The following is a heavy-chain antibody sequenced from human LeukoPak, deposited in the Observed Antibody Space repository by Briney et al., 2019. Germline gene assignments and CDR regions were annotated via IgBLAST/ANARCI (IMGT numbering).Heavy chain of an antibody. CDR2: ITSSSSYI. D-gene: IGHD1-20*01. Sequence: GGSLRLSCVVSGFTVSSNYMSWVRQAPGKGLEWVSSITSSSSYIYYADSVKGRFTVSGDNAKSSLYLQMNSLRAEDTALYYCARAYGKWNDVYFYAFDLWGQGTMVTVSS. J-gene: IGHJ3*01. CDR3: ARAYGKWNDVYFYAFDL. V-gene: IGHV3-21*04. CDR1: GFTVSSNY.